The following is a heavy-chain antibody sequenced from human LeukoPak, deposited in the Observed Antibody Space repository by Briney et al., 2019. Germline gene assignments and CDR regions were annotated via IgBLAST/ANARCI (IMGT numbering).Heavy chain of an antibody. CDR3: ARTLYYYGSGSYNPFDY. Sequence: GASVKVSCKASGYTFTSYAMHWVRQAPGQRLEWMGWINAGNGNTKYSQKFQGRVTITRDTSASTAYVELSSLRSEDTAVYYCARTLYYYGSGSYNPFDYWGQGTLVTVSS. CDR1: GYTFTSYA. V-gene: IGHV1-3*01. CDR2: INAGNGNT. D-gene: IGHD3-10*01. J-gene: IGHJ4*02.